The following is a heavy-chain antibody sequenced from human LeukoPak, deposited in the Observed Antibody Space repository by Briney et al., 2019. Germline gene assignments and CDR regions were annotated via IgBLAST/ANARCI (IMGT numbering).Heavy chain of an antibody. V-gene: IGHV1-58*01. D-gene: IGHD6-13*01. Sequence: SVKVSCKASGFTFTSRSAVQWVRQACGQRLEWIGWIVVGSDNTNYAQKFQERVTITRDMSTSTSYMELSSLRSEDTAVYYCAAPYSSTWFDYWGQGTLVTVSS. CDR3: AAPYSSTWFDY. J-gene: IGHJ4*02. CDR2: IVVGSDNT. CDR1: GFTFTSRSA.